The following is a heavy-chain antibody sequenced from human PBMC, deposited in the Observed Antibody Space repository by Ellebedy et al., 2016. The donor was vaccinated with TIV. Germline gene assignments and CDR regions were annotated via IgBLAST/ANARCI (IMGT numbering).Heavy chain of an antibody. D-gene: IGHD4-17*01. J-gene: IGHJ6*02. Sequence: GESLKISCAASGFPFSSYSMNWVRQAPGKGLEWVSYISSSRSTIYYADSVNGRFTISRDNAKNSLYLQMNSLRVEDTAVYYCARDLSTTVTTSRYYYYYGMDVWGQGTTVTVSS. CDR1: GFPFSSYS. CDR2: ISSSRSTI. CDR3: ARDLSTTVTTSRYYYYYGMDV. V-gene: IGHV3-48*01.